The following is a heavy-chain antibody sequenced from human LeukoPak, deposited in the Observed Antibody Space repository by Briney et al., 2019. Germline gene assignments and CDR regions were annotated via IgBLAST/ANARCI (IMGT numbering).Heavy chain of an antibody. Sequence: ASVKVSCKASGYTFTSYGISWVRQAPGQGLEGMGWISAYNGNTNYAQKLQGRVTMTTDTSTSTAYMEPRSLRSDDTAVYYCARIKILQYPYNWFDPWGQGTLVTVSS. D-gene: IGHD4-11*01. CDR1: GYTFTSYG. CDR3: ARIKILQYPYNWFDP. J-gene: IGHJ5*02. V-gene: IGHV1-18*01. CDR2: ISAYNGNT.